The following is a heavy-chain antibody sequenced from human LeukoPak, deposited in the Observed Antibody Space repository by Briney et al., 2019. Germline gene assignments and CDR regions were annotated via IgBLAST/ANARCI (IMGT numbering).Heavy chain of an antibody. CDR1: GFTFSDYY. CDR3: ARHPNYCSGGSCYYYYYMDV. J-gene: IGHJ6*03. Sequence: PGGSLRLSCAASGFTFSDYYMSWIRQAPGKGLEWVSYISSSGSTIYYADSVKGRFTISRDNAKNSLYLQMNSLRAEDTAVYYCARHPNYCSGGSCYYYYYMDVWGKGTTVTVSS. V-gene: IGHV3-11*01. CDR2: ISSSGSTI. D-gene: IGHD2-15*01.